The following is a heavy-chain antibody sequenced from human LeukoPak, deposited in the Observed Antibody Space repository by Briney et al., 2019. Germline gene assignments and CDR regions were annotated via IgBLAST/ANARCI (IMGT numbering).Heavy chain of an antibody. D-gene: IGHD3-3*01. V-gene: IGHV3-30*01. CDR2: ISYDGSNK. CDR1: GFTFSSYA. CDR3: PRVGLRGMGRFLEIYYYYYMDV. Sequence: GGSLRLSCAASGFTFSSYAMHWVRQAPGKGLEWVAVISYDGSNKYYADSVKGRFTISRDNSKNTLYLQMNSLRAEDTAVYYCPRVGLRGMGRFLEIYYYYYMDVWGKGTTVTVSS. J-gene: IGHJ6*03.